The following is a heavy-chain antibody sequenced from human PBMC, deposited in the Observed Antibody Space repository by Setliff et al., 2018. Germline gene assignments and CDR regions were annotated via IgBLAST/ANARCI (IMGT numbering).Heavy chain of an antibody. CDR2: IIPIFGTA. J-gene: IGHJ5*02. CDR1: GGTFSSYA. D-gene: IGHD4-17*01. Sequence: GASVKVSCKASGGTFSSYAISWVRQAPGQGLEWMGGIIPIFGTANYAQKFQGRVTMTRDTSISTAYMELSRLRSDDTAVYSCARSRLYGGWFDPWGQGTLVTVSS. V-gene: IGHV1-69*05. CDR3: ARSRLYGGWFDP.